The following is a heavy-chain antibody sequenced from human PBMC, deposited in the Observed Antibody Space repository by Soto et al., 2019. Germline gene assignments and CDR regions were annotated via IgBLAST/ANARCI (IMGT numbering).Heavy chain of an antibody. D-gene: IGHD3-16*01. J-gene: IGHJ4*02. CDR1: GFIFSSFG. CDR2: IWYDGSNT. V-gene: IGHV3-33*01. Sequence: GGSLRLSCAASGFIFSSFGMHWVRQAPGKGLEWVAHIWYDGSNTYYADSVKGRFTISRDNSRNTLYLQMNSLRAEDTAVYHCVRDRLGSGGHFVYWCQGTPLAVSS. CDR3: VRDRLGSGGHFVY.